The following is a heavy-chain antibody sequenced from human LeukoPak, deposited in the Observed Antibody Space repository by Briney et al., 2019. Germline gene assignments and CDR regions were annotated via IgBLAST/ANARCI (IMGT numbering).Heavy chain of an antibody. CDR3: ARSYLWFGELSHFDY. CDR2: IRSDGSNK. V-gene: IGHV3-30*02. J-gene: IGHJ4*02. D-gene: IGHD3-10*01. CDR1: GFTFSSYG. Sequence: GGSLRLSCAASGFTFSSYGMHWVRQAPGKGLEWVAFIRSDGSNKYYADSVKGRFTISRDNSKNTLYLQMNSLRAEDTAVYYCARSYLWFGELSHFDYWGQGTLVTVSS.